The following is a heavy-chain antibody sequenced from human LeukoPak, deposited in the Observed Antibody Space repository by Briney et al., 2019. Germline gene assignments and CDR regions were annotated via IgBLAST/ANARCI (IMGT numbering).Heavy chain of an antibody. V-gene: IGHV3-23*01. D-gene: IGHD3-10*01. CDR2: ISGSGGST. CDR3: AKRITMVRGVVTGSDY. CDR1: GFTFSSYA. J-gene: IGHJ4*02. Sequence: PGGSLRLSCAASGFTFSSYAMSWVRQAPGKGLEWVSAISGSGGSTYYADSVKGRFTISRDNSKNTPYLQMNSLRAEDTAVYYCAKRITMVRGVVTGSDYWGQGTLVTVSS.